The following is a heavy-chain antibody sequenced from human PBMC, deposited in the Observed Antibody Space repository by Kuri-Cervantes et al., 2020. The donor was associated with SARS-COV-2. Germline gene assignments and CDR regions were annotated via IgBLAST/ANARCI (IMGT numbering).Heavy chain of an antibody. V-gene: IGHV4-39*07. CDR2: IYYSGST. J-gene: IGHJ4*02. CDR3: ARDSYCINGVCLLGY. CDR1: GGSISSSSYY. D-gene: IGHD2-8*01. Sequence: SETLSLTCTVSGGSISSSSYYWGWIRQPPGKGLEWIGSIYYSGSTYYNPSLKSRVTISVDTSKNQFSLKLSSVTAADTAVYHCARDSYCINGVCLLGYWGQGTLVTVSS.